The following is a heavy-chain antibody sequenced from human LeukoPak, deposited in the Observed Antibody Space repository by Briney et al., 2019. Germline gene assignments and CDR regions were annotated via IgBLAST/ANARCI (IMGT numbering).Heavy chain of an antibody. CDR1: GFTFSSYG. V-gene: IGHV3-30*03. D-gene: IGHD3-3*01. J-gene: IGHJ4*02. CDR2: ISYDGSNK. Sequence: GGSLRLSCTASGFTFSSYGMHWVRQAPGKGLEWVAAISYDGSNKYYADSVKGRLTISRDNSKNTLYVQMNSLRAEDTAVYYCARDPAKFWSGHDYWGQGTLVTVSS. CDR3: ARDPAKFWSGHDY.